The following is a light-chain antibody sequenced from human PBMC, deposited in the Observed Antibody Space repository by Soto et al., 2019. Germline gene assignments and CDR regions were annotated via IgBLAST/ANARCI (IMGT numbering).Light chain of an antibody. CDR3: QSYDISLHNDV. J-gene: IGLJ1*01. V-gene: IGLV1-40*01. CDR1: SSNIGAGFD. CDR2: GDN. Sequence: QSVLTQPPSVSGAPGQRVTISCTGTSSNIGAGFDVHWYQQIPGTAPKLLIYGDNNRPSGVPDRFSGSKSGTSASLAITRLQAEDEADYYCQSYDISLHNDVFGTGTKVTVL.